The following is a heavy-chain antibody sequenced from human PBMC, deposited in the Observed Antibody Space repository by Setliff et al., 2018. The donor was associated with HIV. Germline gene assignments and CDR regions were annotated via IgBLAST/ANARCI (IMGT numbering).Heavy chain of an antibody. CDR3: ARQMTIPGVAVTPVDY. CDR1: GGSIRSYY. J-gene: IGHJ4*02. D-gene: IGHD3-3*01. CDR2: VFYNGDT. Sequence: SETLSLTCSVSGGSIRSYYWSWIRQSPGKGPEWIGYVFYNGDTAYNPSLKSRLTISVDTSKSQFSLKLTSVTAADTAVYYCARQMTIPGVAVTPVDYWGQGALVTVSS. V-gene: IGHV4-59*08.